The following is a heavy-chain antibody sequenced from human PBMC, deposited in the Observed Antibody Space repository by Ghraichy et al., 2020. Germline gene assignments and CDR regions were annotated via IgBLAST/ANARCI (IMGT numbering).Heavy chain of an antibody. D-gene: IGHD6-13*01. CDR1: GYTFTGYY. J-gene: IGHJ4*02. Sequence: AAVKVSCKASGYTFTGYYMHWVRQAPGQGLEWMGWINPNSGGTNYAQKFQGRVTMTRDTSISTAYMELSRLRSDDTAVYYCARDMGAAAVPEEYFGYWGQGTLVTVSS. CDR2: INPNSGGT. CDR3: ARDMGAAAVPEEYFGY. V-gene: IGHV1-2*02.